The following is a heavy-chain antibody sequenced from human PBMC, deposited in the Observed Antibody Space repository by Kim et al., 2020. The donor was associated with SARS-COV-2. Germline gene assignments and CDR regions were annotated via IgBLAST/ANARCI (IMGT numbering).Heavy chain of an antibody. CDR3: ARDDNWNDAPWGY. CDR1: GGSISSSSYY. CDR2: IYYSGRT. Sequence: SETLSLTCTVSGGSISSSSYYWGWIRQPPGQGLEWIGSIYYSGRTSYNSSLKSRVTISVDTSKNQFSLMLSSVTAADTAVYYCARDDNWNDAPWGYWGQGTLVTVSS. V-gene: IGHV4-39*07. J-gene: IGHJ4*02. D-gene: IGHD1-20*01.